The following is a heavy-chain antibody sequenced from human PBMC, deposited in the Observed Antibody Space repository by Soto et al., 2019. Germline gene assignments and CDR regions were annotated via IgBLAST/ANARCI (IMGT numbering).Heavy chain of an antibody. V-gene: IGHV4-4*02. CDR3: VRDSLWFGINGFDP. CDR2: VYHSGST. CDR1: GGSISSSNW. J-gene: IGHJ5*02. D-gene: IGHD3-10*01. Sequence: PSETLCLTCVVSGGSISSSNWWNWVRQSPGKGLEWIGEVYHSGSTNYNPSLKSRVTISIDKSKNQFSLNMSSVTAADTAVYYCVRDSLWFGINGFDPWGQGTLVTVSS.